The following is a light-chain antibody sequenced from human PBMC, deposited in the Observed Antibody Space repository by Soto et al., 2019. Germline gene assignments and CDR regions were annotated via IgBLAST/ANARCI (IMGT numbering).Light chain of an antibody. Sequence: DIVLTQSPGTLSLSPGERATLSCRASQSVSSSYLAWYQQKPGQAPRLLIYGASIRATGIPDRFSGSGSGTDFTLTISRLEPEDFAVYYCQQYGSSPPTFGPGTKVDIK. CDR2: GAS. V-gene: IGKV3-20*01. J-gene: IGKJ3*01. CDR1: QSVSSSY. CDR3: QQYGSSPPT.